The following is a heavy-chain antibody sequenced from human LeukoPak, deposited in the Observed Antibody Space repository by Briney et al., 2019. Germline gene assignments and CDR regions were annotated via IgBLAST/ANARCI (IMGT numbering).Heavy chain of an antibody. J-gene: IGHJ5*02. CDR3: ARGSGRQQLWFDP. D-gene: IGHD6-13*01. V-gene: IGHV1-2*02. CDR2: INPNSGGT. Sequence: GASVKVSCKASGYTFTSYDINWVRQAPGQGLEWMGWINPNSGGTNYAQKFQGRVTMARDTSISTAYMELSSLRSDDTAVYYCARGSGRQQLWFDPWGQGTLVTVSS. CDR1: GYTFTSYD.